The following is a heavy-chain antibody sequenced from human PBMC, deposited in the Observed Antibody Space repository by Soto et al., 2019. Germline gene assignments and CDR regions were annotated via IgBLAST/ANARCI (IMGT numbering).Heavy chain of an antibody. CDR3: ARSYYDSTGFAVDP. Sequence: QMQLQASGPGLVKPSETLSLTCNVSGASVSHGYWSWIRQPPGKGLEWIGFMYFGGSFNYTPSLTSRATISLETAKNQFSMKLTSVTASDTAVYYCARSYYDSTGFAVDPWGQGALVTVSS. CDR2: MYFGGSF. CDR1: GASVSHGY. J-gene: IGHJ5*02. D-gene: IGHD3-22*01. V-gene: IGHV4-59*02.